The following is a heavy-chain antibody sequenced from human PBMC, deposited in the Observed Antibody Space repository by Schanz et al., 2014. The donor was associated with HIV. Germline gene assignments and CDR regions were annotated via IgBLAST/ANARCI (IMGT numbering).Heavy chain of an antibody. V-gene: IGHV3-30*14. CDR2: ISYDGSNK. Sequence: QVQLGQSGGGVVQPGRSLRLSCAASGFTFSDYSMHWVRQAPGKGLEWVAVISYDGSNKKYADSAKGRFTISRDNSKNTLYLQMNSLGAEDTAVYYCAKVAIHSSGWLPFDYWGQGTLVTVSS. D-gene: IGHD6-19*01. CDR3: AKVAIHSSGWLPFDY. J-gene: IGHJ4*02. CDR1: GFTFSDYS.